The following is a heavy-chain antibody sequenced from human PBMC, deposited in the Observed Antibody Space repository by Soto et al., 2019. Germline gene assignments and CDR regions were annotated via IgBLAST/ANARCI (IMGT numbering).Heavy chain of an antibody. CDR3: ARRGRYDILTGYRGATDV. Sequence: QVQLQQWGAGLLKPSETLSLTCAVYGGSFSGYYWSWIRQPPGKGLEWMGEINHSGSTNYNPSLKRRVTISVDTSKNQFSLKLSSVTAADTAVYYCARRGRYDILTGYRGATDVWGQGTTVTVSS. J-gene: IGHJ6*02. D-gene: IGHD3-9*01. CDR1: GGSFSGYY. V-gene: IGHV4-34*01. CDR2: INHSGST.